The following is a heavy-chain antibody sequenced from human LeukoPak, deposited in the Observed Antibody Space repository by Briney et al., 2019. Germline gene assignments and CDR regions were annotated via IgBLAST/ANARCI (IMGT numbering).Heavy chain of an antibody. J-gene: IGHJ2*01. D-gene: IGHD2-21*02. CDR1: GFTFSSYA. CDR3: AKDRGLAYCGGDCYSPWYFDL. CDR2: ISGSGGST. V-gene: IGHV3-23*01. Sequence: GGCLRLSCAASGFTFSSYAMSWVRQAPGKGLEWVSAISGSGGSTYYADSVKGRFTISRDNSKNTLYLQMNSLRAEDTAVYYCAKDRGLAYCGGDCYSPWYFDLWGRGTLVTVSS.